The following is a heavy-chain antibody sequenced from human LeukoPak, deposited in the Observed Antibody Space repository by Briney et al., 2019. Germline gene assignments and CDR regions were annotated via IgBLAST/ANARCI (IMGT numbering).Heavy chain of an antibody. V-gene: IGHV1-2*02. CDR3: ARVRWDQLPSWYFDY. D-gene: IGHD2-2*01. CDR1: GYTFTGYY. Sequence: ASVKVSCKASGYTFTGYYMHWVRQAPGQGLEWMGWINPNSGGTNYAQKFQGRVTMTRDTSISTAYMELSRLRSDDTAVYYCARVRWDQLPSWYFDYWGQGTLVTVSS. J-gene: IGHJ4*02. CDR2: INPNSGGT.